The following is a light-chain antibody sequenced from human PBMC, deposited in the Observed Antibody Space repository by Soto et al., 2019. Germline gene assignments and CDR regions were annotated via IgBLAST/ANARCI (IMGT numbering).Light chain of an antibody. CDR2: GAS. CDR1: QSVSSSY. J-gene: IGKJ5*01. CDR3: QQYGSSPIT. Sequence: EIVLTQSPGTLSLSPGERATLSCRASQSVSSSYLAWYQQKPGQAPRLLIYGASSRATGIPERFSGSGSGTEFTLTISSLQSEDFAVYYCQQYGSSPITFGQGTRLEIK. V-gene: IGKV3-20*01.